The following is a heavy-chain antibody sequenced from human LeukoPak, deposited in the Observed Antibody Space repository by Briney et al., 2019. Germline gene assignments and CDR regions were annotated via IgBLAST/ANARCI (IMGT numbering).Heavy chain of an antibody. Sequence: GGSLRLSCAASGFTVSSNYMSWVRQAPGKGLEWVSVIYSGGSTYYADSVKGRFTISRDNSKNTLSLQMNSLRAEDTAVYYCASTPYGDYYFDYWGQGTLVTVSS. CDR3: ASTPYGDYYFDY. CDR2: IYSGGST. D-gene: IGHD4-17*01. CDR1: GFTVSSNY. J-gene: IGHJ4*02. V-gene: IGHV3-66*02.